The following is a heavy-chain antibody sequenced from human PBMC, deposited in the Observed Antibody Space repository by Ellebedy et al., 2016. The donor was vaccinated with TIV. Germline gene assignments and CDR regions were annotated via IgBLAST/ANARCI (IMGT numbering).Heavy chain of an antibody. J-gene: IGHJ4*02. Sequence: GESLKISCAASGFTFSSYSRSWLRQAPGEGLEWVANIKQDGGEKYLADSVKGRFSISRDNAKNSLYLQMNRLRAEDTAVYYCASPPGFWGQGTLVTVSS. CDR3: ASPPGF. CDR2: IKQDGGEK. CDR1: GFTFSSYS. V-gene: IGHV3-7*03.